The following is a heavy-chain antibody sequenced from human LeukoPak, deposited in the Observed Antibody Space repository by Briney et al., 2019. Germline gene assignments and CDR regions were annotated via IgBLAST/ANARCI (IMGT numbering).Heavy chain of an antibody. J-gene: IGHJ4*02. Sequence: PSETLSLTCTVSGGSISSYYWSWIRQPPGKGLEWIGYIYYSGSTNYNPSLKSRVTISVDRSKNQFSLKLSSVTAADTAVYYCARGLVGAVDYWGQGTLVTVSS. V-gene: IGHV4-59*12. CDR2: IYYSGST. CDR3: ARGLVGAVDY. CDR1: GGSISSYY. D-gene: IGHD1-26*01.